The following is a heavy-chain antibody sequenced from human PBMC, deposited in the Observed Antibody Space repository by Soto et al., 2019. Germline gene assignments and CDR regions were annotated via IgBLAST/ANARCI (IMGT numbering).Heavy chain of an antibody. CDR1: GFTFSGSA. Sequence: EVQLVESGGGLVQPGGSLKLSCAASGFTFSGSAMHWVRQASGKGLEWVDRIRSKANSYATAYAASVKGRFTISRDDSKNTAYLQMNSLKTEDTAVYYCTSFLEWLLGGSFDYWGQGTLVTVSS. CDR2: IRSKANSYAT. V-gene: IGHV3-73*02. D-gene: IGHD3-3*01. J-gene: IGHJ4*02. CDR3: TSFLEWLLGGSFDY.